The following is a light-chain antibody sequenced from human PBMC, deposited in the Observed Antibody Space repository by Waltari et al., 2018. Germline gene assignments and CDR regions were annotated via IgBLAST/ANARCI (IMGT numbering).Light chain of an antibody. CDR2: KAS. J-gene: IGKJ4*01. Sequence: EIQMTPSPSTLSASVGDRVTFSCRASQSIGKWLAWYQQKPGKAPTLLIYKASTLESGVPSRFSGSGSGTEFTLTISSLQPEDFATYYCQQYNSYSLLSFGGGTKVEIK. CDR3: QQYNSYSLLS. V-gene: IGKV1-5*03. CDR1: QSIGKW.